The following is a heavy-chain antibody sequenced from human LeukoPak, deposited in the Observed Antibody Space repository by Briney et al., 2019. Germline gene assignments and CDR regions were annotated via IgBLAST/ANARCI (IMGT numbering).Heavy chain of an antibody. D-gene: IGHD2-2*01. J-gene: IGHJ5*02. CDR3: AKNPGVVVVPAADNWFDP. CDR2: LSGGSGSS. Sequence: GGSLRLSCAASGFTFSSYAMSWVRQAPGKGLEWVSALSGGSGSSYYADSVKGRFTISRDNSKNMLYLQMNSLRAEDTAVYYCAKNPGVVVVPAADNWFDPWGQGTLVTVSS. V-gene: IGHV3-23*01. CDR1: GFTFSSYA.